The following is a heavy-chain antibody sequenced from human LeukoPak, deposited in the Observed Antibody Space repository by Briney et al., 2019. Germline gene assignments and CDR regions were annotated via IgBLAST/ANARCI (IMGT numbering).Heavy chain of an antibody. D-gene: IGHD3-10*01. Sequence: GGSLRLSCAASGFTFSNYAMSWVRQAPGKGLEWVSVISGSGGSTYYADSVKGRLTISRDNSKNTLFLQMNSLRAEDTAVYYCAKDPGLLWFGELSYLDYWGQGTLVTVSS. J-gene: IGHJ4*02. V-gene: IGHV3-23*01. CDR1: GFTFSNYA. CDR3: AKDPGLLWFGELSYLDY. CDR2: ISGSGGST.